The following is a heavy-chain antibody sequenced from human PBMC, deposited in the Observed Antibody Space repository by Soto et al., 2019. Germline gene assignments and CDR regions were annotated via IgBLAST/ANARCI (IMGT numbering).Heavy chain of an antibody. J-gene: IGHJ6*03. CDR1: GGSISSSAYY. Sequence: QLQLQESGPGLVKPSETLSLTCTVSGGSISSSAYYWGWIRQPPGKGLEWIGSIYYSGSTYYNPSLKRRVTMSVDTSKNQFSLKLTSVTAADTAVFYCARHSSGSWVYYYYMDVWGKGTTVTVSS. D-gene: IGHD3-10*01. V-gene: IGHV4-39*01. CDR2: IYYSGST. CDR3: ARHSSGSWVYYYYMDV.